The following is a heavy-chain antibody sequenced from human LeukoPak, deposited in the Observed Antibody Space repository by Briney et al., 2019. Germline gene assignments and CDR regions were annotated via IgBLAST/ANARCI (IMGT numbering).Heavy chain of an antibody. CDR3: AHRPGMGAHRFDV. CDR2: IYWDDDT. J-gene: IGHJ4*02. Sequence: SGPTLVKPTETLTLTCTLSGFSLTTSRVGVGWMRQSPGKALQWLTLIYWDDDTRYRPSLRGRLAVTKDAPKNQVLLTMTNVDPADTGTYYCAHRPGMGAHRFDVWGQGILVTVSS. CDR1: GFSLTTSRVG. V-gene: IGHV2-5*02. D-gene: IGHD1-26*01.